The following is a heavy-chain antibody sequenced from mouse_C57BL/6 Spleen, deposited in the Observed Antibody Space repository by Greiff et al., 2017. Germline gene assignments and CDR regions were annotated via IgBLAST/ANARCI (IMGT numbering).Heavy chain of an antibody. V-gene: IGHV1-55*01. CDR3: ARAPFITTVVPAMDY. J-gene: IGHJ4*01. Sequence: QVQLQQPGAELVKPGASVKMSCKVSGYTFTSYWITWVKQRPGQGLEWIGDIYPGSGSTNYNEKFKSKATLTVDTSSSTAYMQLSSLTSEDSAVYYCARAPFITTVVPAMDYWGQGTSVTVSS. CDR1: GYTFTSYW. D-gene: IGHD1-1*01. CDR2: IYPGSGST.